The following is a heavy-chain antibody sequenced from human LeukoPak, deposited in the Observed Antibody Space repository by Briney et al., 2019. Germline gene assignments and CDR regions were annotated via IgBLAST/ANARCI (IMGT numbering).Heavy chain of an antibody. CDR1: GFTFSSYK. CDR2: IHSGGSDV. J-gene: IGHJ4*02. D-gene: IGHD3-9*01. CDR3: ARGHYDILTGNYKWTPDY. V-gene: IGHV3-21*06. Sequence: GGSLRLSCAASGFTFSSYKMNWVRQAPGRGLEWVSSIHSGGSDVYYADSVKGRFTGSRANAKNSLFLQMNSLSAEATALYYCARGHYDILTGNYKWTPDYWGQGTLVTVSS.